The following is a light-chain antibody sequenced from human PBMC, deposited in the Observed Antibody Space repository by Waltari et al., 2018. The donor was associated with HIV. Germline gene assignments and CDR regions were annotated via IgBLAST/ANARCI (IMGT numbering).Light chain of an antibody. V-gene: IGKV1-33*01. CDR2: DAS. CDR3: QQYDKLPFT. Sequence: DIQMTQSPSSLSASIGDSVTITCQARQDITNYLNWYQKKPGKAPKLLIVDASNLQTGVPARFSGDRSGRDFSLTIYSLQPEDFATYFCQQYDKLPFTFGPGTKVDV. CDR1: QDITNY. J-gene: IGKJ3*01.